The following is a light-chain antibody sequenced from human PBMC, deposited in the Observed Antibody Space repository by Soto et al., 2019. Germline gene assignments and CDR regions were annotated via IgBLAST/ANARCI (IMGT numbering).Light chain of an antibody. CDR3: QQYAASPLT. J-gene: IGKJ4*01. CDR1: QSVGRNY. V-gene: IGKV3-20*01. CDR2: TAS. Sequence: ENVLTQSPGTLSLSPGERATLSCRASQSVGRNYIAWFQQKPGQAPRLLMHTASVRATGIPDRFSGSGSGTDFTLTISRLEPEDFAVFYGQQYAASPLTFGGGTKVEI.